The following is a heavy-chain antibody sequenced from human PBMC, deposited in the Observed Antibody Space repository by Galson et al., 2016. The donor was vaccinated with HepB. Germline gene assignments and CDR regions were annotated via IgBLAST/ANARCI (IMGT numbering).Heavy chain of an antibody. J-gene: IGHJ4*02. CDR2: IGGNGSPT. D-gene: IGHD2-2*01. CDR3: ARGGYCTSTSCYGPGYY. Sequence: SLRLSCAASGFTFYNYAMDWVRQAPGGGLEWVAAIGGNGSPTYYADSVRGRFSISRDNSKNTLYLQMNSLRAEDTALYYCARGGYCTSTSCYGPGYYWSQGTLVTVSS. CDR1: GFTFYNYA. V-gene: IGHV3-23*01.